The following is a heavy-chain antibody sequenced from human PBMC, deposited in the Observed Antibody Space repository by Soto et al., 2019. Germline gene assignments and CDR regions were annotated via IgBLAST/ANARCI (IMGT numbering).Heavy chain of an antibody. CDR2: IFPNDEK. Sequence: QVTLKESGPVQVQPTEPLTLTCAVSGFSLNNGRMGVSWIRQPPGMALEWLAHIFPNDEKSYSTSLRSRLTISKDSSKSQVVLVMTNMYPVDTATYYCARIPNSGYNYIDYWGQGTLVTVSS. V-gene: IGHV2-26*01. CDR3: ARIPNSGYNYIDY. D-gene: IGHD5-12*01. CDR1: GFSLNNGRMG. J-gene: IGHJ4*02.